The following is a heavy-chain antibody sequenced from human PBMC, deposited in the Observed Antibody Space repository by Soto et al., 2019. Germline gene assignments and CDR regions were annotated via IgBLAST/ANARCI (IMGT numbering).Heavy chain of an antibody. Sequence: SVKVSCKASGGTFSSYAISWVRQAPGQGLEWMGGIIPIFGTANYAQKFQGRVTITADKSTSTAYMELSSLRSEDTAVYYCARKEYYYDSSGLYNWFDPWGQGTLVTVSS. J-gene: IGHJ5*02. CDR3: ARKEYYYDSSGLYNWFDP. V-gene: IGHV1-69*06. CDR2: IIPIFGTA. CDR1: GGTFSSYA. D-gene: IGHD3-22*01.